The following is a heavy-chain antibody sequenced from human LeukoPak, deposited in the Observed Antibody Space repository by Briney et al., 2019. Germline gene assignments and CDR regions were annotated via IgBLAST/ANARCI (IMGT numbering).Heavy chain of an antibody. J-gene: IGHJ4*02. CDR3: TKRGAYGSGRSYFFEF. V-gene: IGHV3-23*01. Sequence: GGSLRLSCAASGLTFSSHAMSWVRQAPGTGLEWVSSLSDSGGDTFYANSVKGRFAISRDNFKNTLYLQMNSLRAEDTAVYYCTKRGAYGSGRSYFFEFWGQGALVTVSS. CDR2: LSDSGGDT. CDR1: GLTFSSHA. D-gene: IGHD2-15*01.